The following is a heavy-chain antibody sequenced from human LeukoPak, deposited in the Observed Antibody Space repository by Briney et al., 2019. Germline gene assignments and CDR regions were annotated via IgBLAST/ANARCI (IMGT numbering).Heavy chain of an antibody. D-gene: IGHD6-6*01. V-gene: IGHV3-53*01. CDR2: IYSGGST. CDR1: GFTVSNNY. CDR3: ASLSLGHY. Sequence: GRSLRLSCAASGFTVSNNYMSWVRQAPGKGLEWVSVIYSGGSTYYADSVKGRFTISRDTSKNTLSPQMNSLRAEDRAVYYCASLSLGHYWGQGTLVTVSS. J-gene: IGHJ4*02.